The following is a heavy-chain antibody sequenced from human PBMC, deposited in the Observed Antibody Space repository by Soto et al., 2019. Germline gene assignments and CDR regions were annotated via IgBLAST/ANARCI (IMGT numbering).Heavy chain of an antibody. V-gene: IGHV4-59*01. CDR1: GGSITSSY. CDR3: ARGEDAFFYYGLDV. J-gene: IGHJ6*02. CDR2: IYDTGISGYTPST. Sequence: PSETLSLPCTVSGGSITSSYWSWIRRPPGKGLEWIAYIYDTGISGYTPSTSYNPSLKSRVTMSVDTSNSQFSLKLTSLSAADTAVYYCARGEDAFFYYGLDVWGQGITVTVSS.